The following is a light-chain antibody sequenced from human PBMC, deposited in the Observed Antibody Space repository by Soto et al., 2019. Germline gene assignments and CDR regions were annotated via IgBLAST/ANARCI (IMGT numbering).Light chain of an antibody. CDR3: QQYTNWPKT. Sequence: EIVMTQSPATLSVSPGESATLSCRASQSVSSNLAWHQQKPGQAPRILMYGASTRATGIPERFSGSGSGTEFTLTISSLQSEDFAVYYCQQYTNWPKTFGQGTKVDIK. CDR1: QSVSSN. J-gene: IGKJ1*01. CDR2: GAS. V-gene: IGKV3D-15*01.